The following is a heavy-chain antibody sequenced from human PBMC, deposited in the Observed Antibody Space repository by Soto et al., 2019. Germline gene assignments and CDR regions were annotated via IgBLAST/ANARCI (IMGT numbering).Heavy chain of an antibody. CDR3: ATSYGSGSYPAPYFDY. CDR2: FDPEDGET. CDR1: GYTLTELS. Sequence: GASVKVSCKVSGYTLTELSMHWVRQAPGKGLEWMGGFDPEDGETIYAQKFQGRVTMTEDTSTDTAYMELSSLRSEDTAVYYCATSYGSGSYPAPYFDYWGQGTLVTVSS. J-gene: IGHJ4*02. D-gene: IGHD3-10*01. V-gene: IGHV1-24*01.